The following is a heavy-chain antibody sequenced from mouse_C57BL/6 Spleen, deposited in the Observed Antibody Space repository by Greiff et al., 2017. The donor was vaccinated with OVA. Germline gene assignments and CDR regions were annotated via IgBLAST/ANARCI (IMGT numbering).Heavy chain of an antibody. CDR1: GYTFTSYW. CDR2: INPSNGGT. D-gene: IGHD1-1*01. J-gene: IGHJ4*01. Sequence: QVQLQQPGTELVKPGASVKLSCKASGYTFTSYWMHWVKQRPGQGLEWIGNINPSNGGTNYNEKFKSKATLTVDKSSSTAYMQLSSLTSEDSAVYYGARNLRLRYLYYAMDYWGQGTSVTVSS. V-gene: IGHV1-53*01. CDR3: ARNLRLRYLYYAMDY.